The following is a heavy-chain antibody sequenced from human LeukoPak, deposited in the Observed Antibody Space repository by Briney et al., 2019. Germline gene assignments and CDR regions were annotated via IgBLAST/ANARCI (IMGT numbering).Heavy chain of an antibody. CDR2: IHQGGREK. CDR3: ASTLDRWGY. V-gene: IGHV3-7*05. D-gene: IGHD3/OR15-3a*01. J-gene: IGHJ4*02. CDR1: GLTFTTYW. Sequence: GGTLRLSCAASGLTFTTYWLTWVRQAPGKGLEWVANIHQGGREKYYADSVRGRFSISRDNAKNSVFLQMNSLRAEDTAVYYCASTLDRWGYWGQGTLVTVSS.